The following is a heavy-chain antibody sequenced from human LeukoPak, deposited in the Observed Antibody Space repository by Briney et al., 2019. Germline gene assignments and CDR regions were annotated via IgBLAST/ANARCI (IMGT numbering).Heavy chain of an antibody. CDR1: GASISGYY. Sequence: SETLSLTCTVSGASISGYYWSWIRQPPGKGLEWIGEINHSGSTNYNPSLKSRVTISVDTSKNQFSLKLSSVTAADTAVYYCARVDVVPAAIIGFDPWGQGTLVTVSS. CDR2: INHSGST. CDR3: ARVDVVPAAIIGFDP. D-gene: IGHD2-2*01. V-gene: IGHV4-34*01. J-gene: IGHJ5*02.